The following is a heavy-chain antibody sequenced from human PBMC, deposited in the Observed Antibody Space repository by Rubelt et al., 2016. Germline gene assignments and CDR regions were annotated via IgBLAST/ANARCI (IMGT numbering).Heavy chain of an antibody. CDR2: LYSGGST. Sequence: EVQLVVSGGGLVQPGGSLRLSCAASGFSVSNNYMSWVRQAPGKGLEWVSVLYSGGSTYYAASVKGRFTISRDNAKNTLYLQMNRLRAEDAAVYDCAREPGIVEADDAFDIWGQGTMVTVSS. CDR1: GFSVSNNY. D-gene: IGHD6-13*01. J-gene: IGHJ3*02. V-gene: IGHV3-66*01. CDR3: AREPGIVEADDAFDI.